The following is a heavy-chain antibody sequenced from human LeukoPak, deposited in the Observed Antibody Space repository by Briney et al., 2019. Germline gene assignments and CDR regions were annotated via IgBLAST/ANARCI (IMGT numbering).Heavy chain of an antibody. V-gene: IGHV4-61*05. CDR3: ASSNWLRDADFDS. CDR2: IYYSGST. CDR1: GGSISSSSYY. Sequence: SETLSLTCTVSGGSISSSSYYWGWIRQPPGKGLEWIGYIYYSGSTNYNPSLKSRVTISVDTPKNQFSLKLTSVTASDSAVYYCASSNWLRDADFDSWGQGTLVTVSS. J-gene: IGHJ4*02. D-gene: IGHD6-13*01.